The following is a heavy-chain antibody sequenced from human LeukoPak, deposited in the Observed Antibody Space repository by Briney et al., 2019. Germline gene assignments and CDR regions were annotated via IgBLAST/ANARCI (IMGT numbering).Heavy chain of an antibody. Sequence: PSETLSLTCAVSGGSISSGAYYWSWIRQPAGKGLEWIGRIYTSGSTNYNPSLKSRVTISVDRSKNQFSLKLSSVTAADTAVYYCARGGDSSSWYYFDYWGQGTLVTVSS. CDR3: ARGGDSSSWYYFDY. V-gene: IGHV4-61*02. CDR1: GGSISSGAYY. CDR2: IYTSGST. J-gene: IGHJ4*02. D-gene: IGHD6-13*01.